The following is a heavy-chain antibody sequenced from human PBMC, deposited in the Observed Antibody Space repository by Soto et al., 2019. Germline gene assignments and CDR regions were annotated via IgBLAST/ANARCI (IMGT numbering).Heavy chain of an antibody. J-gene: IGHJ3*02. Sequence: QVQLQESGPGLVKPSETLSLTCTVSGGSISSYYWSWIRQPPGKGLEWIGYIYYSGSTNYNPSLKSRVTISVDTSKNQFSLKLSSVTAADTAVYYCARAYCGGDCYPNDAFDIWGQGTMVTVSS. D-gene: IGHD2-21*02. CDR3: ARAYCGGDCYPNDAFDI. CDR2: IYYSGST. V-gene: IGHV4-59*01. CDR1: GGSISSYY.